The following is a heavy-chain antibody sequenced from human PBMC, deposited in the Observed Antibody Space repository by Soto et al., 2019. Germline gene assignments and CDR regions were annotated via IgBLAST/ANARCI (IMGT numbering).Heavy chain of an antibody. CDR3: ARVYCSGGSCSHIYY. Sequence: GGSLRLSCAASGFTFTDYAMSWVRQGPGKGLEWVSAISGSGGGTYYADSVKGRFTISRDNAKNTLYLQMNSLRAEDTAVYYCARVYCSGGSCSHIYYWGQGTLVTVSS. D-gene: IGHD2-15*01. J-gene: IGHJ4*02. CDR2: ISGSGGGT. V-gene: IGHV3-23*01. CDR1: GFTFTDYA.